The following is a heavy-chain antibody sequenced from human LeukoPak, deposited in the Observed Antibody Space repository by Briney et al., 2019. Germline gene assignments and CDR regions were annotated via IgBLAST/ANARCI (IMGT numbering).Heavy chain of an antibody. CDR3: AKDFRIGYSAHFDY. Sequence: GGSLRLSCVGSGSTFRSHAMSWVRQAPEKGLEFVSGIHENGGTTYYADSVKGRFSISRDNSKNTLYLQMDSLRGEDTAVYYCAKDFRIGYSAHFDYWGQGALVTVSS. V-gene: IGHV3-23*01. D-gene: IGHD2-21*01. CDR1: GSTFRSHA. J-gene: IGHJ4*02. CDR2: IHENGGTT.